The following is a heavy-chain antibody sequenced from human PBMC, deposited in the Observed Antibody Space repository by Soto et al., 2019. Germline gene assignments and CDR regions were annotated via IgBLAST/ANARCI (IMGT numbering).Heavy chain of an antibody. Sequence: PGESLKISCKGSGYIFTSYWICCFLQMPGKGLEWMGIIYPGDSDTRYSPSFQGQVTISADKSISTAYLQWSSLKASDTAMYYCARIGPYYYYGMDVWGQGTTVTVSS. V-gene: IGHV5-51*01. D-gene: IGHD3-10*01. CDR2: IYPGDSDT. CDR1: GYIFTSYW. CDR3: ARIGPYYYYGMDV. J-gene: IGHJ6*02.